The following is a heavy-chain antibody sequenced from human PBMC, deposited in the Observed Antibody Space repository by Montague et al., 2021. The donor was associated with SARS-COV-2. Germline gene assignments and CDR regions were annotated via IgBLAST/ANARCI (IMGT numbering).Heavy chain of an antibody. V-gene: IGHV4-61*08. D-gene: IGHD4-23*01. J-gene: IGHJ3*02. CDR3: VRDHPYGGPRGAYDI. Sequence: SETLSLTCTVSGASVNSGDFYWSWIRQAPGKGLEWMGYIYYSVDTNYNPSLKSRISISVDRSMNQFSLKLSSVTAADTAVYYCVRDHPYGGPRGAYDIWGQGAVVTVSS. CDR1: GASVNSGDFY. CDR2: IYYSVDT.